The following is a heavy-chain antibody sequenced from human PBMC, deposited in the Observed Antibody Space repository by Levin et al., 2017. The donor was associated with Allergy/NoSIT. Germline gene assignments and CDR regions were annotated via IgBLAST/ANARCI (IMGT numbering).Heavy chain of an antibody. CDR1: GGSISSSSYY. J-gene: IGHJ4*02. V-gene: IGHV4-39*01. CDR3: ARRGYDILTGYGKHFDY. D-gene: IGHD3-9*01. CDR2: MYYSGST. Sequence: SQTLSLTCTVSGGSISSSSYYWGWIRQPPGKGLEWIGTMYYSGSTYYNPSLKSRVTISVDTSKNQFSLKLSSVTAADTAVYYCARRGYDILTGYGKHFDYWGQGTLVTVSS.